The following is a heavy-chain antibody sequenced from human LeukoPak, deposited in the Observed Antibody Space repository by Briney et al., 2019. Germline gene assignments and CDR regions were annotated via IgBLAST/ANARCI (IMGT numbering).Heavy chain of an antibody. CDR1: GFTFSSYW. Sequence: PGGSLRLSCAASGFTFSSYWMSWVRQAPGKGLEWVANIKQDGSEKYYVDSVKGRFTISRDNAKNSLYLQMNSLRAEDTAVYYCARDRYSGGFIVFDYWGQGTLVTVSS. CDR2: IKQDGSEK. V-gene: IGHV3-7*01. J-gene: IGHJ4*02. D-gene: IGHD6-19*01. CDR3: ARDRYSGGFIVFDY.